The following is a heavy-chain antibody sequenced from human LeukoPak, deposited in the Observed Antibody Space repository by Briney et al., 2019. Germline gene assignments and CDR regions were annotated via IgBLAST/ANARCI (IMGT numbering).Heavy chain of an antibody. CDR2: IWYDGSNK. CDR1: GCTFSSYG. D-gene: IGHD2-15*01. J-gene: IGHJ4*02. V-gene: IGHV3-33*01. CDR3: ARNLTPHPRVVVVAATPPGY. Sequence: GGSLRLSCAASGCTFSSYGMHWVRQAPGKGLEWVAVIWYDGSNKYYADSVKGRFTISRDNSKNTLYLQMNSLRAEDTAVYYCARNLTPHPRVVVVAATPPGYWGQGTLVTVSS.